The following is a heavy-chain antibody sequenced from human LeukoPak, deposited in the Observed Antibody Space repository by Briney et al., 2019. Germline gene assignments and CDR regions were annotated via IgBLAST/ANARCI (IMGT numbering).Heavy chain of an antibody. CDR1: GFTVSSNY. Sequence: GGSLRLSCAASGFTVSSNYMSWVRQAPGKGLEWVSVIYSGGSTFYADSVKGRFTISRDNSKNTLYLQMNSLRAEDTAVYYCAKIEGCPPNWFDPWGQGTLVTVSS. V-gene: IGHV3-53*01. CDR2: IYSGGST. J-gene: IGHJ5*02. CDR3: AKIEGCPPNWFDP.